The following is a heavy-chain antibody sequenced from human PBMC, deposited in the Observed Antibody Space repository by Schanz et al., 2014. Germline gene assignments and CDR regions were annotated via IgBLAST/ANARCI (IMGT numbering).Heavy chain of an antibody. V-gene: IGHV1-8*01. CDR1: GYSFTTYD. D-gene: IGHD3-9*01. CDR3: ARETTISTGGAFDV. Sequence: QVQLVQSGAEVKKPGASVRVSCKASGYSFTTYDVNWVRQATGQGLEWMGWMNPTTGNRGYAQKFQGRVTMTRHTSISTAYMELSSLRSEDTAVYYCARETTISTGGAFDVWGQGTMVTVSS. J-gene: IGHJ3*01. CDR2: MNPTTGNR.